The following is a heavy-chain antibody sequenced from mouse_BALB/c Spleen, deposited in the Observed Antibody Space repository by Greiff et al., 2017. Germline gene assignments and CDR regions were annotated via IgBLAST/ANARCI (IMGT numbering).Heavy chain of an antibody. CDR2: IRLKSNNYAT. J-gene: IGHJ2*01. V-gene: IGHV6-6*02. CDR3: TRSPITTVYFDY. Sequence: EVKVVESGGGLVQPGGSMKLSCVASGFTFSNYWMNWVRQSPEKGLEWVAEIRLKSNNYATHYAESVKGRFTISRDDSKSSVYLQMNNLRAEDTGIYYCTRSPITTVYFDYWGQGTTLTVSS. CDR1: GFTFSNYW. D-gene: IGHD1-1*01.